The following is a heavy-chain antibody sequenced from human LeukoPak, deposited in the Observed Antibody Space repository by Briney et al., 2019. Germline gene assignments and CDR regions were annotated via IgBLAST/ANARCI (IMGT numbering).Heavy chain of an antibody. CDR3: ARGYCSGGSCYYFDY. CDR1: GYTFTSYG. D-gene: IGHD2-15*01. CDR2: ISAYNGNT. Sequence: GASVKVSCMASGYTFTSYGISWVRQAPGKGLEWMGWISAYNGNTNYAQKLQGRVTMTTDTSTSTAYMELRSLRSDDTAVYYCARGYCSGGSCYYFDYWGQGTLVTVSS. J-gene: IGHJ4*02. V-gene: IGHV1-18*01.